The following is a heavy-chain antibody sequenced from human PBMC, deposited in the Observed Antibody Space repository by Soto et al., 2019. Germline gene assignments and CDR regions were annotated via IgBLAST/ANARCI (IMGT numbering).Heavy chain of an antibody. CDR2: IYYSGNT. D-gene: IGHD4-4*01. CDR1: GGSISSSSYY. V-gene: IGHV4-39*01. CDR3: TSSSNYDVGYSSDY. Sequence: QLQLQESGPGLVKPSETLSLTCTVSGGSISSSSYYWGWIRQPPGKGLEWIGSIYYSGNTYYNPSLNSRVPISVDTSKNQFSLNLSSVTAADTAVYYCTSSSNYDVGYSSDYWGQGTLVTVSS. J-gene: IGHJ4*02.